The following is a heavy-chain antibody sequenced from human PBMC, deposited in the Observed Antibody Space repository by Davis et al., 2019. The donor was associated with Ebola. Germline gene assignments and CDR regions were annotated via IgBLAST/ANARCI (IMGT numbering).Heavy chain of an antibody. J-gene: IGHJ4*02. Sequence: PGGSLRLSCVASGFTFSSYGMHWVRQAPGKGLEWVAVISYDGSNKYYADSVKGRFTISRDNSKNTLYLQMNSLRAEDTAVYYCTRGSGWTDYWGQGTLVTVSS. D-gene: IGHD6-19*01. V-gene: IGHV3-30*03. CDR2: ISYDGSNK. CDR3: TRGSGWTDY. CDR1: GFTFSSYG.